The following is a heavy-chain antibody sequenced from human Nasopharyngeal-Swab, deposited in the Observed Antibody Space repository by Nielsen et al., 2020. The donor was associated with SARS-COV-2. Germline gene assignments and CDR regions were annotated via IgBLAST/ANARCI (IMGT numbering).Heavy chain of an antibody. J-gene: IGHJ4*02. CDR3: AKGDIAVAGTVVDY. D-gene: IGHD6-19*01. V-gene: IGHV3-48*04. CDR2: ISSSSGNI. Sequence: GESLKISCAASGFTFSTYSMNWVRQAPGKGLEWVSYISSSSGNIYYADSVKGRFTISRDNAKNSLYLQMNSLRPEDTAVYYCAKGDIAVAGTVVDYWGQGTLVTVSS. CDR1: GFTFSTYS.